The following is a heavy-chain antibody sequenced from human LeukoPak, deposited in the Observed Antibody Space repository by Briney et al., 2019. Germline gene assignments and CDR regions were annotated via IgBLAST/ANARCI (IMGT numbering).Heavy chain of an antibody. J-gene: IGHJ6*03. D-gene: IGHD6-13*01. V-gene: IGHV4-34*01. Sequence: SQTLSLTCAVYGGSFSGYYWSWIRQPPGKGLEWIGEINHSGSTNYNPSLKSRVTISVDTSKNQFSLKLSSVTAAGTAVYYCARDRQQLGNYFYYYMDVWGKGTTVTVSS. CDR2: INHSGST. CDR3: ARDRQQLGNYFYYYMDV. CDR1: GGSFSGYY.